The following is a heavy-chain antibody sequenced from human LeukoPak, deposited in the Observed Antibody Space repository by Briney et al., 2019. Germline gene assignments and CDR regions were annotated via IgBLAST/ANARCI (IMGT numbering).Heavy chain of an antibody. CDR3: ARVLSTGVYYYGSGSYYKNLPDAFDI. J-gene: IGHJ3*02. D-gene: IGHD3-10*01. CDR1: GYTFTSYG. Sequence: ASVKVSCKASGYTFTSYGISWVRQAPGQGLEWMGWISAYNGNTNYAQKLQGRVTMTTDTSTSTAYMELRSLRSDDTAVYYCARVLSTGVYYYGSGSYYKNLPDAFDIWGQGTMVTVSS. V-gene: IGHV1-18*01. CDR2: ISAYNGNT.